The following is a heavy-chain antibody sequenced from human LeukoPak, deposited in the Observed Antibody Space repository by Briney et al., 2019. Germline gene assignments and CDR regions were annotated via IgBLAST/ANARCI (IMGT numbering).Heavy chain of an antibody. D-gene: IGHD3-10*01. Sequence: GRSLRLSCAASGFTFSSYAMHWVRQAPGKGLEWVAVISYYGSNKYYADSVKGRFTISRDNSKNTLYLQMNSLRAEDTAVYYCARDRLQGYYYGSGTGMDVWGKGTTVTVSS. V-gene: IGHV3-30*04. J-gene: IGHJ6*04. CDR3: ARDRLQGYYYGSGTGMDV. CDR2: ISYYGSNK. CDR1: GFTFSSYA.